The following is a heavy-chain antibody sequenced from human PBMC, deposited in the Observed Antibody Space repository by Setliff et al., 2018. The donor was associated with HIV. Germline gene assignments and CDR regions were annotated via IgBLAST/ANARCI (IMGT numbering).Heavy chain of an antibody. CDR3: ARTEVGASFDY. J-gene: IGHJ4*02. CDR2: IYHSGST. V-gene: IGHV4-39*01. D-gene: IGHD1-26*01. CDR1: GASISSSGYY. Sequence: SETLSLTCTVSGASISSSGYYWGWIRQPPGKGLEWIGNIYHSGSTLYKPSLKSRVTMSVDTSKNQFSLKLNSVTAADTAVYYCARTEVGASFDYWGQGTLVTVSS.